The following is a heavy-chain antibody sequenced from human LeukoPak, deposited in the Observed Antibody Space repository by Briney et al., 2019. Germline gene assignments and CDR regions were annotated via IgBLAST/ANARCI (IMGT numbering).Heavy chain of an antibody. CDR2: INPSSGST. V-gene: IGHV1-2*02. CDR3: ANLLGFGESYHYYYGMHV. Sequence: ASVKVSCKASGYTFTGYYMHWVRQAPGQGLEWMGWINPSSGSTNYAPKFQGRVTMTRDTSISTAYMELSRMRSDEPAVYYSANLLGFGESYHYYYGMHVWGQGTTVTVSS. CDR1: GYTFTGYY. D-gene: IGHD3-10*01. J-gene: IGHJ6*02.